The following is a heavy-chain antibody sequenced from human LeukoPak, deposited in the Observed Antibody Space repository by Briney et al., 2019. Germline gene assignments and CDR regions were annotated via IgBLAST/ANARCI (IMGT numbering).Heavy chain of an antibody. Sequence: GGSLRLSCAASGFTFSSYSMNWVRQAPGKGLEWVSSISSSSSYIYYADSVKGRFTISRDNAKNSLYLQMNSLRAEDTAVYYCARAAIEVDAFDIWGQGTMVTASS. CDR1: GFTFSSYS. CDR2: ISSSSSYI. CDR3: ARAAIEVDAFDI. J-gene: IGHJ3*02. V-gene: IGHV3-21*01. D-gene: IGHD3-22*01.